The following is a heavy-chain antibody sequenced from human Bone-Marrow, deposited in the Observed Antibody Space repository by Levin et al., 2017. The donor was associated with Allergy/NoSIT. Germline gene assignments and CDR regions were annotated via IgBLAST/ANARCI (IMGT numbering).Heavy chain of an antibody. Sequence: GGSLRLSCAASGFTFSNYWMSWVRQAPGKGLEWVANINQDGSEKYYVDSVEGRFTISRDNAKNSLYLQMNSLRAEDTAVFYCARRFLEWSGDYWGQGTLVTVSS. D-gene: IGHD3-3*01. CDR2: INQDGSEK. CDR3: ARRFLEWSGDY. V-gene: IGHV3-7*01. J-gene: IGHJ4*02. CDR1: GFTFSNYW.